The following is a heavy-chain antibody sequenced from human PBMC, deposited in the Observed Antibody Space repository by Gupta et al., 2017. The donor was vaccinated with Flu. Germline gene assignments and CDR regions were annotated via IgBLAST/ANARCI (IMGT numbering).Heavy chain of an antibody. V-gene: IGHV3-30*03. Sequence: QVQLVESGGGVVQPGRSLRLSCAASGFDFNDYGMHWVRLAPGKGLEWVGMIPYHGNNEKYADSVKGRCTISRDNSKDILYLQMNSLRVEDTARYYCARGVSWGDSYYMDVWGKGTTVTVSS. CDR2: IPYHGNNE. D-gene: IGHD1-26*01. CDR1: GFDFNDYG. J-gene: IGHJ6*03. CDR3: ARGVSWGDSYYMDV.